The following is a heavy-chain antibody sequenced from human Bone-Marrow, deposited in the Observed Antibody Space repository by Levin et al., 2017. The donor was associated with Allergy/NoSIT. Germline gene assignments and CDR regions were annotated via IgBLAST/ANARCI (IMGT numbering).Heavy chain of an antibody. CDR1: GFTVSTNY. CDR2: IYSGGST. V-gene: IGHV3-53*01. Sequence: PGGSLRLSCVASGFTVSTNYMSWVRQAPGKGLEWVSVIYSGGSTYYADSVKGRFTTSRDNSKNTLYLQMNSLRAEDTAVYYCVRSTQKDSWGQGTPVTVSS. J-gene: IGHJ5*01. CDR3: VRSTQKDS.